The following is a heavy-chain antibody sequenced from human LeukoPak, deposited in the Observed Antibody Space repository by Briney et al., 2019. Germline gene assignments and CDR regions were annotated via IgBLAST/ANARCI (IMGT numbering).Heavy chain of an antibody. CDR2: ISGRDDTTYYTDSPEGST. Sequence: GESLRLSCEASGFTFLNYAMSWVRQAPGKGLQWVSGISGRDDTTYYTDSPEGSTYYTNSAEGRFTISRDNSKNTLYLQMNSLRAEDTAVYYCAKDSYSSGWPINFDYWGQGTLVTVSS. J-gene: IGHJ4*02. D-gene: IGHD6-19*01. V-gene: IGHV3-23*01. CDR1: GFTFLNYA. CDR3: AKDSYSSGWPINFDY.